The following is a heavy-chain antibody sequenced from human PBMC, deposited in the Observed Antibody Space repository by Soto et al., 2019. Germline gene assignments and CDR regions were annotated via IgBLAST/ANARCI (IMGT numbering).Heavy chain of an antibody. CDR3: ARLGGFYQSLDS. CDR1: GGSISSYY. CDR2: IYYTGTA. V-gene: IGHV4-59*08. Sequence: PSETLSLTCTVSGGSISSYYWSWIRQPPGKGLEWIGYIYYTGTATYNPSIKSRVTISVDSSKNQLSLNLTSVSAADTAVYYCARLGGFYQSLDSWGQGTLVTVSS. D-gene: IGHD3-22*01. J-gene: IGHJ5*01.